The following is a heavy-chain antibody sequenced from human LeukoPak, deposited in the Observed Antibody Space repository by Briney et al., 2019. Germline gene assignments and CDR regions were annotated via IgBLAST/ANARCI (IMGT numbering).Heavy chain of an antibody. J-gene: IGHJ4*02. D-gene: IGHD3/OR15-3a*01. Sequence: SETLSLTCSVSDVSIRTYYWSWIRQSPGQGLEWIGNIYYRGDINYNPSLKSRVIISIDTSKNQFSLKVTSLTAADTAVYYCATNKDWAEADWGQGTLVIVSS. CDR2: IYYRGDI. V-gene: IGHV4-59*03. CDR1: DVSIRTYY. CDR3: ATNKDWAEAD.